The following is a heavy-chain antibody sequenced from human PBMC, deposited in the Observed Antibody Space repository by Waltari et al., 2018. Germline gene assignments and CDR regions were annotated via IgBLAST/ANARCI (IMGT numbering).Heavy chain of an antibody. D-gene: IGHD1-26*01. V-gene: IGHV4-39*01. J-gene: IGHJ4*02. CDR1: GGYISSSNYY. Sequence: QLQLQESGPGLVKPSETLSLTCTVSGGYISSSNYYWGWIRKPPGKGLEWIGNIYYSGSTYYKPSLKRRVTTYIDTSKNQFSLKLSSVTAADTAVYFCARLDSRSGSYYFDYWGQGTLVTVSS. CDR2: IYYSGST. CDR3: ARLDSRSGSYYFDY.